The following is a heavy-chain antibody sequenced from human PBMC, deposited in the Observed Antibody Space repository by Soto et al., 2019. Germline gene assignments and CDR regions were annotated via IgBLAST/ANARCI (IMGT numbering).Heavy chain of an antibody. CDR2: ISFDENNK. CDR1: GFTFSRYG. J-gene: IGHJ6*02. D-gene: IGHD2-15*01. V-gene: IGHV3-30*03. Sequence: QVQLVESGGGVVQPGRSLRLSCAASGFTFSRYGLHWVRQAPGKGLEWVALISFDENNKYYADSVKGRFTISRDNSKNTVYLQMNSLRAEDTAVYYCARGRYRSGGRCYYYYYAMDVWGQGTTVTVS. CDR3: ARGRYRSGGRCYYYYYAMDV.